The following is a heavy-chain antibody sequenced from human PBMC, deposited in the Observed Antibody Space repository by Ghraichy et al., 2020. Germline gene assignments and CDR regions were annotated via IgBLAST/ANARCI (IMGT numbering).Heavy chain of an antibody. CDR2: ISSSSSTI. V-gene: IGHV3-48*02. J-gene: IGHJ4*02. D-gene: IGHD3-22*01. CDR1: GFTFSSYS. CDR3: ASLAYDSSGYESFDY. Sequence: GGSLRLSCAASGFTFSSYSMNWVRQAPGKGLEWVSYISSSSSTIYYADSVKGRFTISRDNAKNSLYLQMNSLRDEDTAVYYCASLAYDSSGYESFDYWGQGTLVTVSS.